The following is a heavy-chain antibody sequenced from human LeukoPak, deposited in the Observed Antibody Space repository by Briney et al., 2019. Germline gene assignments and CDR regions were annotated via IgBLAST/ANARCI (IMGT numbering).Heavy chain of an antibody. J-gene: IGHJ4*02. CDR2: ISRGGSTI. D-gene: IGHD3-22*01. CDR1: GFTFRNYS. CDR3: ARDRTYYDSSGYRNNFDY. Sequence: PGGSLRLSCAASGFTFRNYSVNWVRQAPGKGLEWVSYISRGGSTIHYADSVKGRFTISRDNAKNSLYLQMNRLRAEDTAVYYCARDRTYYDSSGYRNNFDYWGQGTLVTVSS. V-gene: IGHV3-48*04.